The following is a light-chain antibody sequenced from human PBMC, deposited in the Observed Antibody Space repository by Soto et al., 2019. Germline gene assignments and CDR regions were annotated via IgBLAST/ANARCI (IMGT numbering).Light chain of an antibody. Sequence: QSVLTQPASVSGSPGQSITISCTGTSRDVGGYDYVSWYQQHPDKAPKLVIYEVSNRPSGVSTRFSGSKSGNTASLTISGLQAEDEADYYCSSFTTSSTSVFGTGTKVTVL. V-gene: IGLV2-14*01. CDR3: SSFTTSSTSV. J-gene: IGLJ1*01. CDR2: EVS. CDR1: SRDVGGYDY.